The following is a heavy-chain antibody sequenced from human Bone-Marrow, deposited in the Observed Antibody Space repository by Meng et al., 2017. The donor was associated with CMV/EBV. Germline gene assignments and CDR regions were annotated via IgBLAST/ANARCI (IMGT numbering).Heavy chain of an antibody. V-gene: IGHV4-34*01. CDR2: INHSGST. D-gene: IGHD3-3*01. CDR1: GGSFSCYY. Sequence: YGGSFSCYYWSWIRQPPGKGLEWIGEINHSGSTNDNPSLKSRVTISVDTSKNQFSLKLSSVTAADTAVYYCARGRGGSGYYPNWFDPWGQGTLVTVSS. J-gene: IGHJ5*02. CDR3: ARGRGGSGYYPNWFDP.